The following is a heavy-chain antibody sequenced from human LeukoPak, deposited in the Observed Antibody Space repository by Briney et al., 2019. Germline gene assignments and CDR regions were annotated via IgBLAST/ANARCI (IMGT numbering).Heavy chain of an antibody. V-gene: IGHV3-23*01. CDR2: ISDSGGTT. CDR1: GFSFRNFG. Sequence: GGSLRLSCEVSGFSFRNFGMRWVRQAPGKGLEWVSDISDSGGTTYYGDSVKGRFIISRDNSKNTLYLQMNSLRAEDTAVYYCAREPSMEQQLVGRDLDYWGQGILVTVSS. J-gene: IGHJ4*02. D-gene: IGHD6-13*01. CDR3: AREPSMEQQLVGRDLDY.